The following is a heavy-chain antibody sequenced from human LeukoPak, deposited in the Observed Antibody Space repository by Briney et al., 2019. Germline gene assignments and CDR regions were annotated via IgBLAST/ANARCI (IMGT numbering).Heavy chain of an antibody. D-gene: IGHD3-3*01. V-gene: IGHV1-18*01. CDR2: ISAYNGNT. CDR3: AREAYYDFWSGYYRGPFYYMDV. J-gene: IGHJ6*03. CDR1: GYTFTSYG. Sequence: ASVKLSCKASGYTFTSYGISWVRQAPGQGLEWMGWISAYNGNTNYAQKLQGRVTMPTDTSTSTAYMELRSLRSDDTAVYYCAREAYYDFWSGYYRGPFYYMDVWGKGTTVTVSS.